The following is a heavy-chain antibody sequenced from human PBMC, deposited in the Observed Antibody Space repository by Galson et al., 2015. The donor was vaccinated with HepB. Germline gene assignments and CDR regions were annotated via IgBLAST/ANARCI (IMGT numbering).Heavy chain of an antibody. J-gene: IGHJ4*02. CDR2: IKSKTDGGTT. CDR3: TTDLSSGWYPWGDNY. Sequence: SLRLSCAASGFTFSNAWMNWVRQAPGKGLEWVGRIKSKTDGGTTDYAAPVKGRFTISRDDSKNTLYLQMNSLKTEDTAVNYCTTDLSSGWYPWGDNYWGQGTLVTVSS. CDR1: GFTFSNAW. D-gene: IGHD6-19*01. V-gene: IGHV3-15*07.